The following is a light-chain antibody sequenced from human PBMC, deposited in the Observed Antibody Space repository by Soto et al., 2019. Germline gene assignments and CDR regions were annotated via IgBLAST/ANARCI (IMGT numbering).Light chain of an antibody. V-gene: IGKV3D-15*01. J-gene: IGKJ4*01. CDR3: QQYKDWPPLT. CDR2: GAS. Sequence: EIVMTQSPVILSVSPGERATLSCRASQNININLAWYQQRPGQAPRVLIYGASSRASGIPDRFSGSGSGTDFTLTINRLETDDFAFYSCQQYKDWPPLTFGGGTRVDMK. CDR1: QNININ.